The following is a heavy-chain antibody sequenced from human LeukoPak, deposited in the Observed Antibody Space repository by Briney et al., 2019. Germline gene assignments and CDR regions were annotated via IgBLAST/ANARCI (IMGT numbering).Heavy chain of an antibody. CDR1: GFTFGDYA. D-gene: IGHD2-21*02. CDR3: TRADIVVVTAMGYDAFDI. CDR2: IRSKAYGGTT. Sequence: GGSLRLSCTASGFTFGDYAMSWFRQAPGKGLEWVGFIRSKAYGGTTEYAASVKGRFTISRDDSKSIAYLQMNSLKTEDTAVYYCTRADIVVVTAMGYDAFDIWGQGTMATVSS. J-gene: IGHJ3*02. V-gene: IGHV3-49*03.